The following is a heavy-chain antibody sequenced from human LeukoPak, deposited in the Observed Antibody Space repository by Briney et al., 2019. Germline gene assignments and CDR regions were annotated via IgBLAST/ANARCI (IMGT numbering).Heavy chain of an antibody. Sequence: GGSLRLSCVGSGFTFGDHGMNWVRHAPGKGLEWVSHIEWNSVRIGYADSVKGRFTISRDNAKNSLYLQMNSLRPEDTAFYYCAKSRSDWSIESWGQGTLVTVSA. CDR1: GFTFGDHG. D-gene: IGHD3-9*01. V-gene: IGHV3-9*01. J-gene: IGHJ4*02. CDR2: IEWNSVRI. CDR3: AKSRSDWSIES.